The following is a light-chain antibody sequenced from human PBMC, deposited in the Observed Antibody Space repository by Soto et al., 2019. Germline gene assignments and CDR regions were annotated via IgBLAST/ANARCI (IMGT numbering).Light chain of an antibody. Sequence: EIVMTQSPATLSVSPGDTATLSCGASQSVSSSLAWYQQKPGQAPRLLIYDASSRATGVPARFSGSGSGTDFTLTISSLEPEDFAVYYCHHRGNGITFGQGTRREIK. CDR3: HHRGNGIT. V-gene: IGKV3-11*01. J-gene: IGKJ5*01. CDR1: QSVSSS. CDR2: DAS.